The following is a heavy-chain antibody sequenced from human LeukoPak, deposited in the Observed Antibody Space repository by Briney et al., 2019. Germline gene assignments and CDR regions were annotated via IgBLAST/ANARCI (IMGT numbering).Heavy chain of an antibody. D-gene: IGHD3-3*01. V-gene: IGHV1-8*01. Sequence: GASVKVSCKASGYTFTSYDINWVRQATGQGLEWMGWMNPNSGNTGYAQKFQGRVTMTRNTSISTAYMELSSLRSEDTAVYYCARVGHYDFWSGYYPPYYYYYYGMDVWGQGTTVTVSS. J-gene: IGHJ6*02. CDR3: ARVGHYDFWSGYYPPYYYYYYGMDV. CDR1: GYTFTSYD. CDR2: MNPNSGNT.